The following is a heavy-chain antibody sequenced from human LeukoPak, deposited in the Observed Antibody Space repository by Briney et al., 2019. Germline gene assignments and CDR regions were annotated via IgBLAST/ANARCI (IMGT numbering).Heavy chain of an antibody. D-gene: IGHD3-16*01. CDR3: ARGNYDYVWGGIDY. Sequence: SETLSLACTVSGGSISSSSYHWGWIRQPPGKGLEWIASIYYSGSTYYNPSLKSRVTISVDTSKSQFSLKLSSVTAADTAVYYCARGNYDYVWGGIDYWGQGTLVTVSS. CDR2: IYYSGST. CDR1: GGSISSSSYH. J-gene: IGHJ4*02. V-gene: IGHV4-39*01.